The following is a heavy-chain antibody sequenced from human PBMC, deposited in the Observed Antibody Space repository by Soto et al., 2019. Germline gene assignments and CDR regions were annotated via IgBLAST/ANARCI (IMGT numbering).Heavy chain of an antibody. V-gene: IGHV3-30-3*01. CDR3: ARDVAPYGDYASSVY. CDR2: ISYDGSNK. J-gene: IGHJ4*02. Sequence: PGGSLRLSCAASGFTFSSYAMHWVRQAPGKGLEWVAVISYDGSNKYYADSVKGRFTISRDNSKNTLYLQMNSLRAEDTAVYYCARDVAPYGDYASSVYWGQGTLVTVSS. CDR1: GFTFSSYA. D-gene: IGHD4-17*01.